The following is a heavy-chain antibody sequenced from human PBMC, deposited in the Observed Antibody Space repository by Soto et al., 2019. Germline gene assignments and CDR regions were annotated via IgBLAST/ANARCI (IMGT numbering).Heavy chain of an antibody. J-gene: IGHJ5*02. V-gene: IGHV1-2*02. CDR3: ARVWSEEIVNWFDP. CDR1: GYTFTGYY. CDR2: INPNSGGT. D-gene: IGHD3-16*01. Sequence: GASVKVSFKAPGYTFTGYYMHWVRQAPGQGLEWMGWINPNSGGTNYAQKFQGRVTMTRDTSISTAYMELNRLRSDDTAVYYCARVWSEEIVNWFDPWGQGTLVTVSS.